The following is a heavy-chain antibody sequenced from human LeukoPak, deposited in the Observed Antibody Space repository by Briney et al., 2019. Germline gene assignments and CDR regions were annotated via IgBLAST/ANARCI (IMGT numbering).Heavy chain of an antibody. CDR1: GGSISSSSYY. CDR2: IYYSGST. D-gene: IGHD3-22*01. CDR3: ARRRYYYDSSGYDYFDY. J-gene: IGHJ4*02. Sequence: SETLSLTCTVSGGSISSSSYYWGWIRQPPGKGLEWIGSIYYSGSTYYNPSLKSRVTISVDTSKNQFSLKLSSVTAADTAVYYCARRRYYYDSSGYDYFDYWGQGTLVTVSS. V-gene: IGHV4-39*01.